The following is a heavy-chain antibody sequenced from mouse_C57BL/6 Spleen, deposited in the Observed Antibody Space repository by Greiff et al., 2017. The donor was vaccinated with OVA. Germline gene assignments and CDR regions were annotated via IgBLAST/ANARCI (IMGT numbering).Heavy chain of an antibody. J-gene: IGHJ2*01. CDR1: GFTFSDYG. Sequence: EVQVVEPGGGLVKPGGSLKLSCAASGFTFSDYGMHWVRQAPEKGLEWVAYISSGSSTIYYAETVKGRFTISIDNAKNTLFLQMSSLRSEDTAMYYCARRGYYGGFDYWGQGTTLTVSS. D-gene: IGHD1-1*01. CDR2: ISSGSSTI. CDR3: ARRGYYGGFDY. V-gene: IGHV5-17*01.